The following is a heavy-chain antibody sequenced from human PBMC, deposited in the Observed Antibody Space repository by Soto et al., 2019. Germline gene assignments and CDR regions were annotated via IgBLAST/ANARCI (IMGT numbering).Heavy chain of an antibody. CDR2: IYPGDSDT. CDR3: ARWMQAGFYYGMDV. Sequence: GESRKISCKGSGYSFSNHWIGWVRQMPGKGLEWMGIIYPGDSDTRYSPSFQGQVTISADKSISTAYLQWSSLKASDTAIYYCARWMQAGFYYGMDVWCKGTAGTVSS. CDR1: GYSFSNHW. J-gene: IGHJ6*04. D-gene: IGHD2-2*03. V-gene: IGHV5-51*01.